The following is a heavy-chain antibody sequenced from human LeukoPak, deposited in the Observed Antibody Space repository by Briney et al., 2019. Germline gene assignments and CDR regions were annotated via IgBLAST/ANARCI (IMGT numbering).Heavy chain of an antibody. D-gene: IGHD3-22*01. Sequence: SETLTLTCTVSGGSISSSSYYWGWIRQPPGKGLEWIGSIYYSGSTYYNPSLKSRVTISVDTSKNQFSLKLSSVTAADTAVYYCASGYYYDSSGYYEYWGQGTLVTVSS. J-gene: IGHJ4*02. V-gene: IGHV4-39*01. CDR2: IYYSGST. CDR3: ASGYYYDSSGYYEY. CDR1: GGSISSSSYY.